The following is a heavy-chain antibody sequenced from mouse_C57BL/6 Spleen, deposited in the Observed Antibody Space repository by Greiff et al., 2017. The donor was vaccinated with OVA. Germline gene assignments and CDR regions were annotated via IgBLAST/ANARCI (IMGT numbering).Heavy chain of an antibody. D-gene: IGHD3-3*01. CDR2: ISDGGSYT. J-gene: IGHJ4*01. Sequence: EVKLMESGGGLVKPGGSLKLSCAASGFTFSSYAMSWVRQTPEKRLEWVATISDGGSYTYYPDNVKGRFTISRDNAKNNLYLQMSHLKSEDTAMYYCARGGDSSYAMDYRGQGTSVTVSS. CDR1: GFTFSSYA. V-gene: IGHV5-4*03. CDR3: ARGGDSSYAMDY.